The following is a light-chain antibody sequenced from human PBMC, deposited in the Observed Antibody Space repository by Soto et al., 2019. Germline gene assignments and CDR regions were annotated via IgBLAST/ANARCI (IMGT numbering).Light chain of an antibody. J-gene: IGKJ1*01. CDR2: GAS. V-gene: IGKV3-15*01. CDR1: ESVGSN. CDR3: HHYNNLPPTWT. Sequence: EIVMTQSPATLSVSPGERATLSCRASESVGSNLAWYQQKPGQAPSLLIHGASTRATGIPARFSGSGSGTEFTLTISSLQSEDFAIYSCHHYNNLPPTWTFGQGTKVEIK.